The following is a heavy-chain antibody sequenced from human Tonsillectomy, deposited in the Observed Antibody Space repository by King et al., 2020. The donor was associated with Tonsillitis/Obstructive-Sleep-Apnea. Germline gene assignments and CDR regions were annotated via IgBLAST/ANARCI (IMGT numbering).Heavy chain of an antibody. V-gene: IGHV3-64*01. CDR1: GFTFSSYA. CDR3: ASSSGYWNYDY. Sequence: VQLVESGGGLVQPGGSLRLSCAASGFTFSSYAMHWVRQAPGKGLEYVSAISSNGGSTYYANSVKGGFTISRDNSKNTLYLQMGSLRAEDMAVYYCASSSGYWNYDYWGQGTLVTVSS. J-gene: IGHJ4*02. D-gene: IGHD1-7*01. CDR2: ISSNGGST.